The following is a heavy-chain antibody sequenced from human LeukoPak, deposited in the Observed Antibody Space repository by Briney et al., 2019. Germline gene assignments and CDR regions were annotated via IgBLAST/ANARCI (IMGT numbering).Heavy chain of an antibody. CDR1: GGSISSDY. CDR2: IYASGST. CDR3: ARTLVDTAMVTLDY. V-gene: IGHV4-4*07. Sequence: PSETLSLTCTVSGGSISSDYWSWIRQPAGKGLEWIGRIYASGSTNYNPSLKSRVTISVDTSKNQFSLKLSSVTAADTAVYYCARTLVDTAMVTLDYWGQGTLVTVSS. D-gene: IGHD5-18*01. J-gene: IGHJ4*02.